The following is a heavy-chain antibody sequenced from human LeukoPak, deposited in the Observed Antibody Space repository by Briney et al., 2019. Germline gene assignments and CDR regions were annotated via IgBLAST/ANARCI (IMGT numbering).Heavy chain of an antibody. J-gene: IGHJ4*02. D-gene: IGHD2-21*01. CDR3: ARPLHMAAFDY. Sequence: SETLSLTCAVYGGSFSGYYWSWIRQPPGKGLEWIGEINHSGSTNYNPSLKSRLIILVDTSKNQFSLNLKAVTAADTAVYYCARPLHMAAFDYWGRGTLVTVSS. V-gene: IGHV4-34*01. CDR2: INHSGST. CDR1: GGSFSGYY.